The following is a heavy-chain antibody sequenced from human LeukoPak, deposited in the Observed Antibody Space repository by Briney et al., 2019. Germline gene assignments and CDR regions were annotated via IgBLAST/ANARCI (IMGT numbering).Heavy chain of an antibody. Sequence: PSETLSLTCTVSGGSISSRSYYWGWIRQPPGKGLEWIGIIYYSGSTYSNPSLRSRVTISVVTSKNQFSLKLSSVTAADTAVYYCARASPSGWYDHFYYYYYMDVWGKGTTVTVSS. CDR2: IYYSGST. CDR3: ARASPSGWYDHFYYYYYMDV. J-gene: IGHJ6*03. V-gene: IGHV4-39*01. D-gene: IGHD6-19*01. CDR1: GGSISSRSYY.